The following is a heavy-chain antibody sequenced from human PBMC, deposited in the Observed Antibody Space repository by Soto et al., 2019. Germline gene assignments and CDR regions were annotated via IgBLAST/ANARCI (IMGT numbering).Heavy chain of an antibody. D-gene: IGHD3-9*01. V-gene: IGHV4-34*01. J-gene: IGHJ6*03. CDR3: STCTVDWVPNYYCYYMDV. CDR1: GGSFSGYY. CDR2: INHSGST. Sequence: SETLSLTCAVYGGSFSGYYWSWIRQPPGKGLEWIGEINHSGSTNYNPSLKGRVTISVDTSTNQFSLKLSSVTAADTAVYYCSTCTVDWVPNYYCYYMDVWDKQTTVTVSS.